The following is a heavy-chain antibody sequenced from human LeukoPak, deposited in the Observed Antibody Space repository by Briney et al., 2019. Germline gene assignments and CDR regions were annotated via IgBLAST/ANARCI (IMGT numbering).Heavy chain of an antibody. CDR2: IQYDGIDK. CDR3: AKIVGSGSRTF. Sequence: GGSLRLSCLASGFTFTHFGMHWVRQAPGKGLEWVTLIQYDGIDKYYADSVKGRFSISRDDSKNTIYLQMNSLKPEDTAVYYCAKIVGSGSRTFWGQGTLVIVSS. J-gene: IGHJ4*02. D-gene: IGHD1-26*01. V-gene: IGHV3-30*02. CDR1: GFTFTHFG.